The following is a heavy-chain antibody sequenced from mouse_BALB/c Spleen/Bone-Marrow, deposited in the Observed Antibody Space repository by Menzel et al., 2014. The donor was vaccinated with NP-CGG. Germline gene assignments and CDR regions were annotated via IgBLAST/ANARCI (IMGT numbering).Heavy chain of an antibody. CDR3: AREGGLRRGDYYAMDY. CDR1: GYTFTAYV. Sequence: QLQESGPELVKPGASVKMSCKASGYTFTAYVMHWVKQKPGQGLEWIGYINPYNDGTKYNEMFKGKATLTSDKSSSTAYMELNSLTTEDSAVYYCAREGGLRRGDYYAMDYWGQGTSVTVSS. V-gene: IGHV1-14*01. CDR2: INPYNDGT. J-gene: IGHJ4*01. D-gene: IGHD2-4*01.